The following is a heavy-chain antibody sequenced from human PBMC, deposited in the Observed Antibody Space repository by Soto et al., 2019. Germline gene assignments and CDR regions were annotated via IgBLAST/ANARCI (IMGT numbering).Heavy chain of an antibody. Sequence: SVKVSCKASGVTFSSYTISWARQAPGQGLEWMGRIIPILGIANYAQKFQGRVMITADKSTSTAYMELSSLRSEDTAVYYCASTDCSSTSCYIGLSYYYYYMDVWGKGTTVTVSS. CDR1: GVTFSSYT. CDR2: IIPILGIA. V-gene: IGHV1-69*02. D-gene: IGHD2-2*02. CDR3: ASTDCSSTSCYIGLSYYYYYMDV. J-gene: IGHJ6*03.